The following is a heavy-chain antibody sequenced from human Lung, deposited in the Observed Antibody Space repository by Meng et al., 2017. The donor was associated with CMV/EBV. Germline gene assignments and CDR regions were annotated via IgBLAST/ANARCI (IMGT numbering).Heavy chain of an antibody. CDR1: GGYITCSTC. D-gene: IGHD6-19*01. CDR2: IYHSGGT. CDR3: ASFPPPGKQWLVTDY. V-gene: IGHV4-4*02. J-gene: IGHJ4*02. Sequence: LQRQWSFPGLVKTWGTLSCTCAVSGGYITCSTCVSSGRQPPGKGLEWVGEIYHSGGTNYDPSLKSRVTISVAKSKNQFSLKLSSVTAADTAVYYCASFPPPGKQWLVTDYWGQGTLVTVSS.